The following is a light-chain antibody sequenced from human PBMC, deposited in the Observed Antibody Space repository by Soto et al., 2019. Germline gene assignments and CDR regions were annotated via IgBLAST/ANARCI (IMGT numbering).Light chain of an antibody. Sequence: EIVLTQSPGTLSLSPGERATLSCRASQSVSSSYLAWYQQKPGQAPRLLIYGASSRATGIPDRFSGSGSGTDFTLTIRRLELEDFAVYYCQQYGSSPQYTFGQGTKLEIK. V-gene: IGKV3-20*01. CDR2: GAS. J-gene: IGKJ2*01. CDR1: QSVSSSY. CDR3: QQYGSSPQYT.